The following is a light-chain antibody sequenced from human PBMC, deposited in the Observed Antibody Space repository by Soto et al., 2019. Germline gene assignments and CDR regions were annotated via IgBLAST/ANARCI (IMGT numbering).Light chain of an antibody. CDR3: QQYNSPYT. CDR2: KAS. V-gene: IGKV1-5*03. J-gene: IGKJ2*01. Sequence: DIQMTQSPSTLSASVGDRVTITCRASQSISSWLAWYQQKPGKAPKLLIYKASSLESGVPSRVSGSGSWTEFTLTISSLQPDDFATYYCQQYNSPYTFGQGTKLEIK. CDR1: QSISSW.